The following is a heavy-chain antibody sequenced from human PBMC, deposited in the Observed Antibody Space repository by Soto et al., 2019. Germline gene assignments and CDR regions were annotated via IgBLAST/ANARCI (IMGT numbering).Heavy chain of an antibody. V-gene: IGHV3-21*01. J-gene: IGHJ4*02. CDR2: ICTTGNYI. D-gene: IGHD1-1*01. CDR1: GFTFSSYS. Sequence: GGSLRLSCAASGFTFSSYSMNWVRQAPGKGLEWVSSICTTGNYIYYTDSVKGRFTISRDNAKNSLYLQISSLRAEDTAVYYCARDFYNTQNPFFFDYWGQGTLVTVSS. CDR3: ARDFYNTQNPFFFDY.